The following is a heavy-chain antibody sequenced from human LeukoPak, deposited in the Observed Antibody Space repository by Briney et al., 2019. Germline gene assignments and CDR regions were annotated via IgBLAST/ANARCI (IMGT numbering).Heavy chain of an antibody. CDR2: MYYGGST. D-gene: IGHD5-12*01. V-gene: IGHV4-39*02. Sequence: PSETLSLTCTVSGGFFSSSAYYWAWIRQPPGKGLEWIGSMYYGGSTYYNPSLKNRLTISVDTSRNHFSLKLTSVTASDTAVYFCAKGSGYAWAPFDSWGQGTLVTVSS. CDR3: AKGSGYAWAPFDS. CDR1: GGFFSSSAYY. J-gene: IGHJ4*02.